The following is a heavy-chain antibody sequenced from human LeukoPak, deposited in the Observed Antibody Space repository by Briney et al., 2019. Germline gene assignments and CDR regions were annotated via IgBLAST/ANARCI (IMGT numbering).Heavy chain of an antibody. J-gene: IGHJ4*02. D-gene: IGHD3-22*01. Sequence: SETLSLTCTVSGGSVNSGSYYWSWIRQPPGKGLEWLGYIYYGGSTNYNPSLKSRVTMSVDTSKNQFSLELTSVTAADTAVYYCASSHYDSSGYPPTFDYWDQGTLVTVSS. CDR2: IYYGGST. CDR3: ASSHYDSSGYPPTFDY. V-gene: IGHV4-61*01. CDR1: GGSVNSGSYY.